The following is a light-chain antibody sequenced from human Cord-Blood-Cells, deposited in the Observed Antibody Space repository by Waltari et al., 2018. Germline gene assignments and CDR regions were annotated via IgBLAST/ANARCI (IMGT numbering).Light chain of an antibody. CDR2: EGS. J-gene: IGLJ1*01. Sequence: QSALTQPASVSGSPGQSITISCTGTSSDVGSYNLVSWYQQHPGKDPKHMIYEGSKRPSGVSNRVSGSKSGNTASLTSSGLQAEDEADYYCCSYAGSSTYVFGTGTKVTVL. V-gene: IGLV2-23*01. CDR1: SSDVGSYNL. CDR3: CSYAGSSTYV.